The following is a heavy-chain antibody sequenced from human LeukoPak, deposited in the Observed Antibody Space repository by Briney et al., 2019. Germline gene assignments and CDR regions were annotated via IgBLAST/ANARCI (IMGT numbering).Heavy chain of an antibody. V-gene: IGHV4-59*08. CDR3: ARLGYSSSWYYYYGMDV. CDR2: IYYSGST. Sequence: PSETLSLTCTVSGGSISSYYWSWIRQPPGKGLEWIGYIYYSGSTNYNPSLKSRVTISVDTSKNQFSLKLSSVTAADTAVYYCARLGYSSSWYYYYGMDVWGQGTTVTVSS. D-gene: IGHD6-13*01. J-gene: IGHJ6*02. CDR1: GGSISSYY.